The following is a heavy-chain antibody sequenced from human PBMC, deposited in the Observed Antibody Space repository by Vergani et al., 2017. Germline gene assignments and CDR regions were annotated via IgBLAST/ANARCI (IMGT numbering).Heavy chain of an antibody. CDR2: VRGSSATP. Sequence: EVQVVESGGGLVQPGGSLRLSCEASGFSFPGYAMSWVRQAPGKGLEWVSSVRGSSATPYYSDSVKGRFIISRDNSKNTLHLQMNSLRADDTAVYYCTKGSRGYTGYFFDYWGQGTLATVSS. CDR1: GFSFPGYA. CDR3: TKGSRGYTGYFFDY. D-gene: IGHD5-12*01. J-gene: IGHJ4*02. V-gene: IGHV3-23*04.